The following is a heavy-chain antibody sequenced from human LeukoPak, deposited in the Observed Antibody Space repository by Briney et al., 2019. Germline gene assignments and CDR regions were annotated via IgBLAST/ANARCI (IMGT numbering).Heavy chain of an antibody. J-gene: IGHJ4*02. CDR2: IYYSGST. CDR1: GGSISGYY. Sequence: SETLSLTCTVSGGSISGYYWSWIRQPPGKGLEWIGYIYYSGSTNYNPSLKSRVTISVDTSKNQFSLKLSSVTAADTAVYYCARDRGHYYGSGSYYNGYFDYWGQGTLVTVSS. D-gene: IGHD3-10*01. CDR3: ARDRGHYYGSGSYYNGYFDY. V-gene: IGHV4-59*01.